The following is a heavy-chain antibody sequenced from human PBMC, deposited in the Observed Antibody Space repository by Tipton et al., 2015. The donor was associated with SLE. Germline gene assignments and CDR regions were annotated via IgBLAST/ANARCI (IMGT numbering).Heavy chain of an antibody. J-gene: IGHJ4*02. CDR1: GFTFSSYA. CDR2: IYSGGSST. V-gene: IGHV3-23*03. Sequence: SLRLSCAASGFTFSSYAMSWVRQAPGKGLEWVSVIYSGGSSTYYADSVKGRFTISRDNSKNTLYLQMNSLRAEDTAVYYCAKGREVDYWGQGTLVTVSS. D-gene: IGHD1-26*01. CDR3: AKGREVDY.